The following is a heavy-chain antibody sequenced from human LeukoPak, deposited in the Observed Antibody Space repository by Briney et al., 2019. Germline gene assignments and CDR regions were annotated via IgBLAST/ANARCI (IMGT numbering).Heavy chain of an antibody. CDR1: GYTFTNYD. CDR2: MNPFSANT. Sequence: ASVKVSCTASGYTFTNYDIHWVRQATGQGLEWMGWMNPFSANTGCAQNFQGRITITRNTSISTAYMELSSLRSEDTAVYYCARTQHLVLRSPLDPWGQGTLVTVSS. V-gene: IGHV1-8*03. D-gene: IGHD6-13*01. CDR3: ARTQHLVLRSPLDP. J-gene: IGHJ5*02.